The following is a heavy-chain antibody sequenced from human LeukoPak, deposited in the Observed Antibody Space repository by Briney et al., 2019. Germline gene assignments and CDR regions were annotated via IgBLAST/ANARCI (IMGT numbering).Heavy chain of an antibody. D-gene: IGHD3-16*01. CDR3: VRDGGTDWYDP. CDR2: IEKDGGEK. V-gene: IGHV3-7*01. Sequence: GGSLRLSCVASGFTISHYWMTWVRQASGKGLEWVANIEKDGGEKTYVDSVKGRFTISRDNAKNSIFLQMNSLRVEDMAIYYCVRDGGTDWYDPWGQGTLVSVSS. J-gene: IGHJ5*02. CDR1: GFTISHYW.